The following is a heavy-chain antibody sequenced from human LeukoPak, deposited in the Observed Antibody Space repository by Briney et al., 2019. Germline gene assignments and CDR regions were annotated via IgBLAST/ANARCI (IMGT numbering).Heavy chain of an antibody. D-gene: IGHD4-23*01. V-gene: IGHV3-30-3*01. CDR2: ISFDGTFA. J-gene: IGHJ4*02. CDR3: AREMTTVVGKNFDF. CDR1: GFTFRNCA. Sequence: GGSLRLSYAAAGFTFRNCAMHWVRQAPGKGLEWVAHISFDGTFAFYADSVKGRFTISRDNSKNALSLQMNSLRVEDTALYFCAREMTTVVGKNFDFWGQGTLVTVSP.